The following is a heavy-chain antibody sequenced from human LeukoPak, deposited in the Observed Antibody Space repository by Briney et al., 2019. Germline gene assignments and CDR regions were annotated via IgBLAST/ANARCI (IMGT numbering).Heavy chain of an antibody. CDR1: GGTFISYA. Sequence: SVKVSCKASGGTFISYAISWVRQAPGQGLEWMGGIIPIFGTANYAQKFQGRVTITADESSSTAYMELSSLRCENKAVYDCARGDVSDAFDIWGQGTMVTVSS. CDR3: ARGDVSDAFDI. J-gene: IGHJ3*02. V-gene: IGHV1-69*13. D-gene: IGHD3-16*01. CDR2: IIPIFGTA.